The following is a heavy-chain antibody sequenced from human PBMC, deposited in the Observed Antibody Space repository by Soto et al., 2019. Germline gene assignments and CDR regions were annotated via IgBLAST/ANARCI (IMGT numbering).Heavy chain of an antibody. CDR1: GYTFTSYG. Sequence: ASVKVSCKASGYTFTSYGISLVRQAPGQGLEWMGWISAYNGNTNYAQKLQGRVTMTTDTSTSTAYMELRSLRSDDTAVYYCTLNYDFWSGYYFDYWGQGTLVTVSS. CDR3: TLNYDFWSGYYFDY. CDR2: ISAYNGNT. V-gene: IGHV1-18*01. D-gene: IGHD3-3*01. J-gene: IGHJ4*02.